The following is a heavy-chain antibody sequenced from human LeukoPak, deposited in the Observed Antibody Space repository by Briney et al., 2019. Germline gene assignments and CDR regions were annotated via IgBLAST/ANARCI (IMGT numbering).Heavy chain of an antibody. Sequence: GGSLRLSCAASGFTFSSYEMNWVRQAPVKGLEWVSYISSSGSTIYYADSVKGRFTISRDNAKNSLYLQMNSLRAEDTAVYYCARRGAASDAFDIWGQGTMVTVSS. D-gene: IGHD3-16*01. CDR1: GFTFSSYE. CDR2: ISSSGSTI. CDR3: ARRGAASDAFDI. V-gene: IGHV3-48*03. J-gene: IGHJ3*02.